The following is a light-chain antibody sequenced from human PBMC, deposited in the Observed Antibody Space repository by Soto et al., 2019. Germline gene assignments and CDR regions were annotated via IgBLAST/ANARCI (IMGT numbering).Light chain of an antibody. V-gene: IGLV2-11*01. Sequence: QSLLTDSRSVSGSPGQSVTISCTGTSSDVGTYDFVSWYQQHPGKAPRLMIFDVSERPSGVPDRFSGSKSGNTASLTISGLQAEDEADYYCCLYAVTFYVFGTGTKVTVL. CDR3: CLYAVTFYV. J-gene: IGLJ1*01. CDR2: DVS. CDR1: SSDVGTYDF.